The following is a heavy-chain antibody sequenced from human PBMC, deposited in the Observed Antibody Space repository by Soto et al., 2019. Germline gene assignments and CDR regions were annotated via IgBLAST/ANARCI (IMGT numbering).Heavy chain of an antibody. CDR2: ISSRGASY. Sequence: EVQLVESGGGLVQPGGSLRLSCAASGFTFSSYEMNWVRQAPGKGLEGVSYISSRGASYYYADSVKGRFTISRDNAKNSLFLQINSLSAEDTAVYYFSRDLAESFYDYGMDVWGPGTTVTVSS. J-gene: IGHJ6*02. D-gene: IGHD6-19*01. CDR3: SRDLAESFYDYGMDV. V-gene: IGHV3-48*03. CDR1: GFTFSSYE.